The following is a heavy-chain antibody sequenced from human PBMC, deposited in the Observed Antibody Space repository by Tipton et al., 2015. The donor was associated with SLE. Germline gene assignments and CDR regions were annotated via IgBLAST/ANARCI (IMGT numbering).Heavy chain of an antibody. CDR2: ISWNSGGI. CDR3: AKDTDYGDYSPGAFDI. Sequence: SLRLSCAASGFTFDDYAMHWVRQAPGKGLEWVSGISWNSGGIGYADSVKGRFTISRDNAKNSPYLQMNSLRAEDTALYYCAKDTDYGDYSPGAFDIWGQGTMVTVSS. CDR1: GFTFDDYA. V-gene: IGHV3-9*01. D-gene: IGHD4-17*01. J-gene: IGHJ3*02.